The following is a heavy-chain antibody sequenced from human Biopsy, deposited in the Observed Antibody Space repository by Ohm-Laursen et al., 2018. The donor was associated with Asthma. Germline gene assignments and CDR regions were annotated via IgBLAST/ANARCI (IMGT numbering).Heavy chain of an antibody. V-gene: IGHV1-3*01. J-gene: IGHJ3*02. D-gene: IGHD3-9*01. CDR2: INAGNGNT. CDR3: ARTYYDFLTGQVNDAFAM. Sequence: ASVKVSCKASGYTFINYAIHWVRQAPGQRLEWMGWINAGNGNTKYSQKFQGRVTITRDTSASTAYMDLSGLRSEDTAVYYCARTYYDFLTGQVNDAFAMWGQGTMVTVSS. CDR1: GYTFINYA.